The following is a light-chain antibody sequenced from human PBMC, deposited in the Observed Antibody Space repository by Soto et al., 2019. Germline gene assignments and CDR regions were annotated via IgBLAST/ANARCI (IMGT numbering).Light chain of an antibody. V-gene: IGKV3-20*01. CDR2: EAS. CDR3: QQYGKSPGLFT. CDR1: QSVSSNY. Sequence: EIVLTQSPGTLSLSLGERATLSCRASQSVSSNYLAWYQQKPGQAPRLLIYEASSRATGIPDRFIGSGSGSDFSLTISRLEPEDFAAYYCQQYGKSPGLFTFGPGTKVDIK. J-gene: IGKJ3*01.